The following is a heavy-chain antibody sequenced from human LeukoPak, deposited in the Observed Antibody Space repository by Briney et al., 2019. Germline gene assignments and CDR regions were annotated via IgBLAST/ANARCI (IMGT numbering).Heavy chain of an antibody. V-gene: IGHV3-7*01. J-gene: IGHJ4*02. CDR2: IKDDGTEK. CDR3: TRERLYGASALDY. Sequence: GGSLRLSCAASGFTFSSYWMTWVRQAPGKGLERVAQIKDDGTEKLYLDSLRGRFTISRDNSKDSLYLHINSLRAEDTAVYYCTRERLYGASALDYWGQGTLVTVSS. CDR1: GFTFSSYW. D-gene: IGHD4-17*01.